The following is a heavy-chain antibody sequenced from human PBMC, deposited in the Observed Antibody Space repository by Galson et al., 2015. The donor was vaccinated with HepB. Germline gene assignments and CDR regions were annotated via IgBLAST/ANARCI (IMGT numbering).Heavy chain of an antibody. CDR1: GYTFTSYY. V-gene: IGHV1-46*03. Sequence: SVKVSCKASGYTFTSYYMHWVRQAPGQGLEWMGIINPSGGSTSYAQKFQGRVTMTRDTSTSTVYMELSSLRSEDTAVYYCAREWATVKDAFDIWGQGTMVTVSS. CDR3: AREWATVKDAFDI. CDR2: INPSGGST. D-gene: IGHD4-17*01. J-gene: IGHJ3*02.